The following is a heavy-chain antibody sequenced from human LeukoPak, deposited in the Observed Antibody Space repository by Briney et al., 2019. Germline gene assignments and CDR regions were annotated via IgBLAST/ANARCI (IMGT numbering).Heavy chain of an antibody. CDR1: GVTFSSYG. D-gene: IGHD3-16*01. J-gene: IGHJ6*03. Sequence: GGSLRLSCAASGVTFSSYGMHWVRQAPGKGLEWVALISSDGNDKLYGDSVKGRFTVSRDDAKNSLYLQMNTLRAEDTAVYYCARIDGPTVYTYDMDLWGKGTTVTVAS. CDR3: ARIDGPTVYTYDMDL. CDR2: ISSDGNDK. V-gene: IGHV3-30*03.